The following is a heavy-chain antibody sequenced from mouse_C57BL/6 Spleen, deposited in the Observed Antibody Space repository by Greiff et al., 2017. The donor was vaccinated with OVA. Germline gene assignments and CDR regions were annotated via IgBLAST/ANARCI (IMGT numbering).Heavy chain of an antibody. J-gene: IGHJ4*01. CDR3: ASRPTVATKDYAMDY. D-gene: IGHD1-1*01. V-gene: IGHV1-18*01. Sequence: EVQLQESGPELVKPGASVKIPCKASGYTFTDYNMDWVKQSHGKSLEWIGDINPNNGGTIYNQKFKGKATLTVDKSSSTAYMELRSLTSEDTAVYYCASRPTVATKDYAMDYWGQGTSVTVSS. CDR2: INPNNGGT. CDR1: GYTFTDYN.